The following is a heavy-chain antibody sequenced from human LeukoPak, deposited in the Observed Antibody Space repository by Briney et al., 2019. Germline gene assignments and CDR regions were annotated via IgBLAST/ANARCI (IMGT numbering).Heavy chain of an antibody. CDR2: IKQDGSEK. CDR3: AREAEATFHY. J-gene: IGHJ4*02. CDR1: GFTFSDYY. D-gene: IGHD6-19*01. Sequence: GGSLRLSCAASGFTFSDYYMSWIRQAPGKGLEWVANIKQDGSEKYYVDSVKGRFTISRDNAKNSLYLQMNSLRAEDTAVYYCAREAEATFHYWGQGTLVTVSS. V-gene: IGHV3-7*01.